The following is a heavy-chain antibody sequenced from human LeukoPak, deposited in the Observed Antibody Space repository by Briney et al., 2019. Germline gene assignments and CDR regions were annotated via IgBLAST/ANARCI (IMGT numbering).Heavy chain of an antibody. D-gene: IGHD3-3*01. CDR2: IYYNGST. CDR3: ARGPGYDFWSGRNDAFDI. CDR1: GGSISSSDYY. Sequence: PSETLSLTCTVSGGSISSSDYYWGWIRQPPGKGLEWIGSIYYNGSTYYNPSLKSRVTISVDTSKNQFSLKLGSVTAADTAVYYCARGPGYDFWSGRNDAFDIWGQGTMVTVSS. J-gene: IGHJ3*02. V-gene: IGHV4-39*07.